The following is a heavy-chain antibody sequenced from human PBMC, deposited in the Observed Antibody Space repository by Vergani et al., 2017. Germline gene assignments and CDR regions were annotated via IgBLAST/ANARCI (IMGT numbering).Heavy chain of an antibody. J-gene: IGHJ4*02. Sequence: QVTLKESGPVLVKPTETLTLTCTLSGFSFSSATMGVSWIRQPPGKALEWLAHIFSNDEKSYSTSLKSRLTISKDTCKSHVVLTMTNMNPVDTAAYYCSRLHGPSGYYDFDYWGQGILVTVSS. CDR2: IFSNDEK. D-gene: IGHD3-22*01. CDR3: SRLHGPSGYYDFDY. CDR1: GFSFSSATMG. V-gene: IGHV2-26*01.